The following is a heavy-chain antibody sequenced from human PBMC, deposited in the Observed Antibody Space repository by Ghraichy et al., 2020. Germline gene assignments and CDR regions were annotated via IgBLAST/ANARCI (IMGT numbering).Heavy chain of an antibody. Sequence: RGSLRLSCAASGFTFSDYYMTWIRQAPGKGLEWVSYISRSSSYTNYGESVRGRFTISRDDAKNLLVLQMNNLRADDTAVYYCARGNVQVDYWDQGTRVTVSS. CDR1: GFTFSDYY. CDR3: ARGNVQVDY. J-gene: IGHJ4*02. CDR2: ISRSSSYT. V-gene: IGHV3-11*06.